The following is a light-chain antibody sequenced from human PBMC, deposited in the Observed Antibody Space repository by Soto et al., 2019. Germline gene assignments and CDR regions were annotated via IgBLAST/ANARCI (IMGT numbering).Light chain of an antibody. CDR2: LGS. V-gene: IGKV2-28*01. Sequence: EIVMTQSPVSLPVTPGEPASISCRSSQSLLHSNGYNYLDWYLQKPGQSPQLLIYLGSNRASGVPDRFSGSGSGTDFTLKISRVEAEDVGVYYCMQALQTPRTFGQGTKLEIK. CDR3: MQALQTPRT. J-gene: IGKJ2*01. CDR1: QSLLHSNGYNY.